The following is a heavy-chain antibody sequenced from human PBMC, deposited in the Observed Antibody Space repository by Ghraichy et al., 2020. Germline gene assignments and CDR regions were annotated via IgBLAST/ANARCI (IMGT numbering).Heavy chain of an antibody. V-gene: IGHV3-23*01. J-gene: IGHJ4*02. D-gene: IGHD2-15*01. CDR1: GFTFSSYA. Sequence: GSLRLSCAASGFTFSSYAMSWVRQAPGKGLEWVSAISGSGGSTYYADSVKGRFTISRDNSKNTLYLQMNSLRAEDTAVYYCAKDRGPYLHRPAPWTVVVAATPLNWGQGTLVTVSS. CDR2: ISGSGGST. CDR3: AKDRGPYLHRPAPWTVVVAATPLN.